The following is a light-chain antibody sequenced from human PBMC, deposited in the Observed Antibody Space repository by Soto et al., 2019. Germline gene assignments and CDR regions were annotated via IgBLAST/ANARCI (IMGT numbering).Light chain of an antibody. V-gene: IGKV1-39*01. CDR1: QNIYSN. CDR3: QQSYSTPPT. Sequence: MRQSPATLSVSPGERVTLSCRASQNIYSNIAWYQQRPGQAPRLLIYHASNLQSGVPSRFSGSGSGTDFTLTISSLQPEDFATYYCQQSYSTPPTFGQGTLLEI. J-gene: IGKJ5*01. CDR2: HAS.